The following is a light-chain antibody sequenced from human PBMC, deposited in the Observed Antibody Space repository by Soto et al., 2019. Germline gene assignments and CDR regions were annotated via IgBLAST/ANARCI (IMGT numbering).Light chain of an antibody. CDR1: QSVSSNY. CDR3: QKYGSSFT. Sequence: EIVLTQSPGTLSLSPGERATLSCRASQSVSSNYLAWYQHKPGQGPRLLIYGASSRATGIPDRFSGSGSGTDFTLTINRLEPEDFALYYCQKYGSSFTFGPGTKVDIK. J-gene: IGKJ3*01. V-gene: IGKV3-20*01. CDR2: GAS.